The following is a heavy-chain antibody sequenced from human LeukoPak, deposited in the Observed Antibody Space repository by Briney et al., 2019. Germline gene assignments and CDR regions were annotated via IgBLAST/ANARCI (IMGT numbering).Heavy chain of an antibody. CDR2: IELDGSEK. D-gene: IGHD3-3*01. J-gene: IGHJ4*02. CDR3: ARDQYDTWSRRGNFDS. CDR1: GFTFGKYW. Sequence: GGSLRLSCVASGFTFGKYWMSWVRKAPGKGLEWVANIELDGSEKNYVDSVKGRFTISRDNTKNSLYLQMNSLRVEDTAVFYCARDQYDTWSRRGNFDSWGQGTLVIVSS. V-gene: IGHV3-7*03.